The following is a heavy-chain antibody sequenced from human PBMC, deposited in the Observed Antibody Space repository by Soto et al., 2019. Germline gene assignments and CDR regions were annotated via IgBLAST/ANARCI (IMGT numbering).Heavy chain of an antibody. Sequence: QVQLQESGPGLVKPSETLSLTCTVSGGSMSSYYWSWIRQPPGKGLEWIGYISYSGRTKYNSSLKSRVTISVHTSKNQFSLKLTSVNAADTALYYCGRSYCRDVVSGNWFDPWGQGTLVTVPS. CDR2: ISYSGRT. D-gene: IGHD2-15*01. CDR1: GGSMSSYY. CDR3: GRSYCRDVVSGNWFDP. J-gene: IGHJ5*02. V-gene: IGHV4-59*01.